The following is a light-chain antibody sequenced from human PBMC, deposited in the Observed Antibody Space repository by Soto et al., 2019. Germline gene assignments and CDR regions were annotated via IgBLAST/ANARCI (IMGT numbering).Light chain of an antibody. J-gene: IGLJ1*01. CDR3: CSYTSSSTHV. Sequence: QSALTQPASVSGSPGQSITISCTGTSSGVGGYNFVSWYQQHPGKVPKLMIFDVNRRPSGVSDRFSGSKSGNTASLTISGLQAEDEGDYYCCSYTSSSTHVFGSGTKVTVL. V-gene: IGLV2-14*03. CDR1: SSGVGGYNF. CDR2: DVN.